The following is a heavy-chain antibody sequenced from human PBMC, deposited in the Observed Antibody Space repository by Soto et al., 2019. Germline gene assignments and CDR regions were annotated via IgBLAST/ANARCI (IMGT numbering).Heavy chain of an antibody. V-gene: IGHV1-58*01. CDR3: AASNRRSKPHPYGMDV. Sequence: GASVKVSCKASGFTFTNSAVQWVRQARGQHLEWIGWIVVGSGNTDYAQKFQGRVTITRDMSTSTAYMELSSLRSEDTAVYYCAASNRRSKPHPYGMDVWGQGTTVTVSS. CDR2: IVVGSGNT. D-gene: IGHD4-17*01. CDR1: GFTFTNSA. J-gene: IGHJ6*02.